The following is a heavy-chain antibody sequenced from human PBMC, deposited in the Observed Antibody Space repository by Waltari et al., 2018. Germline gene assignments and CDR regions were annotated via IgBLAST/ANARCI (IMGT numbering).Heavy chain of an antibody. CDR2: IIPIFGTA. Sequence: QVQLVQSGAEVKKPGASVKVSCKASGYTFTSYGISWVRQAPGQGLEWMGGIIPIFGTANYEQKFQGRVTITTDESTSTADRELSSLRSEDTAVYYCARVREREGTAQLLNWFDPWGQGTLVTVAT. CDR1: GYTFTSYG. J-gene: IGHJ5*02. CDR3: ARVREREGTAQLLNWFDP. V-gene: IGHV1-69*05. D-gene: IGHD1-1*01.